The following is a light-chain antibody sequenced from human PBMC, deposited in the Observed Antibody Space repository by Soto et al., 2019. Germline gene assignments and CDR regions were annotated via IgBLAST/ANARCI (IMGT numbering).Light chain of an antibody. J-gene: IGKJ4*01. CDR1: QRISNW. CDR2: KAS. Sequence: DIQMTQSPSSLSASVGDRVTFTCRASQRISNWLAWYQQKPGKAPKLLIYKASTLESGVPSRFSGSGSGTEFTLTIISLQADDFAIYYCQQYNGYRLAFGGGTKVEIK. CDR3: QQYNGYRLA. V-gene: IGKV1-5*03.